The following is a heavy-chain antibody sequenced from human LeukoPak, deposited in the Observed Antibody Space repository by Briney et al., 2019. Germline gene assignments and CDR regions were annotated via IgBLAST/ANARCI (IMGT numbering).Heavy chain of an antibody. D-gene: IGHD3-22*01. CDR3: ARRSGYVFDY. CDR1: GGSFSGYY. CDR2: INHSGST. J-gene: IGHJ4*02. V-gene: IGHV4-34*01. Sequence: SETLSLTCAVYGGSFSGYYWSWIRQPPGKGLEWIGEINHSGSTNYNPSLKSRVTISVDTSKNQFSLKLSSVTAADTAVYYCARRSGYVFDYWGQGTLVTVSS.